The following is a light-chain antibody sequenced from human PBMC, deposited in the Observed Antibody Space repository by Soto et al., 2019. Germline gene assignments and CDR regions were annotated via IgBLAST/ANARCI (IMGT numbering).Light chain of an antibody. CDR3: HNYNSALLS. V-gene: IGKV1-27*01. Sequence: DIQMTQSPSSLSASVGDRVTITCRASQGIYNYLAWDQQKPGKAPKLLIYAASTLAAGVPSRISDSGSGTDFTLAISSLQPEDVATYYCHNYNSALLSFGQATRLEIK. J-gene: IGKJ5*01. CDR2: AAS. CDR1: QGIYNY.